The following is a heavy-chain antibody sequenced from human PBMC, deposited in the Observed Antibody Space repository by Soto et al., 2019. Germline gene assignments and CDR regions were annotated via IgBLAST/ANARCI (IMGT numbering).Heavy chain of an antibody. CDR1: GFTFSSHA. CDR2: ISGSGGST. D-gene: IGHD3-16*01. V-gene: IGHV3-23*01. CDR3: AKDPSFGYWFDP. J-gene: IGHJ5*02. Sequence: EVQLLESGGGLVQPGGSLRLSCAASGFTFSSHAMSWVRQAPGKGLEWVSEISGSGGSTYYADSVKGRFTISRDNSKNTLYLQMHSLRAEDTAVYYCAKDPSFGYWFDPWGQGTLVTASS.